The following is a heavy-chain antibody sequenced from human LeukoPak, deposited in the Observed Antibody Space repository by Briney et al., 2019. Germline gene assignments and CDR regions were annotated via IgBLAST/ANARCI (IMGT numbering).Heavy chain of an antibody. Sequence: SVKFSCKASGGTFSSYAISWVRQATGQGLEWMGRIIPIFGTANYAQKFRGRVTITPDESTSTASMVLSSVRSEDTALYYCAREARFGELLNHDYWGQGTLVTVSS. CDR2: IIPIFGTA. CDR1: GGTFSSYA. J-gene: IGHJ4*02. CDR3: AREARFGELLNHDY. V-gene: IGHV1-69*13. D-gene: IGHD3-10*01.